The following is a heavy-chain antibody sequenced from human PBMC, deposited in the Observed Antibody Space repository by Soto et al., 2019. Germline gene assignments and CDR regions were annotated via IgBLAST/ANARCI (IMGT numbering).Heavy chain of an antibody. CDR3: ARDSGYWSGGSCHEGLLDY. CDR2: INSVGRST. CDR1: GFTFRTYW. D-gene: IGHD2-15*01. V-gene: IGHV3-74*01. Sequence: EVQLVESGGGLVQPGGSLRLSCAASGFTFRTYWLHWVRQAPGKGPAWISRINSVGRSTRYADSVKGRFTISRDNAKNTLYLQMSSPRAEGTAVYYCARDSGYWSGGSCHEGLLDYSGQRNLVTVSS. J-gene: IGHJ4*02.